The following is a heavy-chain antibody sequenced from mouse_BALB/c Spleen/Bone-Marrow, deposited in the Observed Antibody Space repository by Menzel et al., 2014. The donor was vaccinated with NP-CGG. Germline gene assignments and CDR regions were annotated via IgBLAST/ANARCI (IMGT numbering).Heavy chain of an antibody. Sequence: EVQLQQSGAELVKPGASVKLSCTASGCNIKDTYMHWVKQRPEQGLEWIARIDPANGNTKYGPKFQGKATMTADTSSDTAYLQLSSLTSEDTAVNYCARGDYGAFAYWGQGTLVNVSA. J-gene: IGHJ3*01. CDR3: ARGDYGAFAY. D-gene: IGHD2-4*01. CDR1: GCNIKDTY. CDR2: IDPANGNT. V-gene: IGHV14-3*02.